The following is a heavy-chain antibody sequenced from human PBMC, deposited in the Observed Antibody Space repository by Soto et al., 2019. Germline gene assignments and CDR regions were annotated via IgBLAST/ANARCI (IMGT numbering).Heavy chain of an antibody. CDR2: INHSGRV. CDR1: GGSFSGHS. V-gene: IGHV4-34*01. Sequence: PSETLSLTYAVYGGSFSGHSWPWIRQSPGKGLEWIGDINHSGRVNYSPSLKSRVTISLDTSKNQFSLTLSAVTAADTAMYHCSTRAYDTNGYYRFDPWGQGTLVTVSS. CDR3: STRAYDTNGYYRFDP. D-gene: IGHD3-22*01. J-gene: IGHJ5*01.